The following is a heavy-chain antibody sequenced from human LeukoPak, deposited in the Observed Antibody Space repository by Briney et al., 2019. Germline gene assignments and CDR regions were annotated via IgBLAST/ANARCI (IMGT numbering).Heavy chain of an antibody. Sequence: ASVKVSCKASGYTFTSYAMNWVRQAPGQGLEWMGWINTNTGNPTYAQGFTGRFVFSLDTSVSTAYLQISSLKAEDTAVYYCARGMGVLRYFDWFKYPFDYWGQGTLVTVSS. V-gene: IGHV7-4-1*02. J-gene: IGHJ4*02. CDR3: ARGMGVLRYFDWFKYPFDY. CDR2: INTNTGNP. D-gene: IGHD3-9*01. CDR1: GYTFTSYA.